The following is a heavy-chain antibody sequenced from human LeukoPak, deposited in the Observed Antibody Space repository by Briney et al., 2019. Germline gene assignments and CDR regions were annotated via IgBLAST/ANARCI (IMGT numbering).Heavy chain of an antibody. V-gene: IGHV1-24*01. CDR1: GYTLTELS. Sequence: GASVKVSCKVSGYTLTELSMHWVRQAPGKGLEWMGGFDPEDGETIYAQKFQGRVTMTEDTPTDTAYMELSGLRSEDTAVYYCATQILTQTDYWGQGTLVTVSS. J-gene: IGHJ4*02. CDR2: FDPEDGET. CDR3: ATQILTQTDY.